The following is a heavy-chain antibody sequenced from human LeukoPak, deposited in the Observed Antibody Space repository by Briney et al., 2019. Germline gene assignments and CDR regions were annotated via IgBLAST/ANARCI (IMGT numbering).Heavy chain of an antibody. CDR2: IKSDGST. CDR3: ARAPSEMGGYHPEYFRH. Sequence: GRSLRLSCAASGFTFSTYWMHWVRQAPGKGPVWVSRIKSDGSTNYADSVKGRFTISRDNAKNTVSLQMNSLRPEDTGVYYCARAPSEMGGYHPEYFRHWGQGTLVTVSS. J-gene: IGHJ1*01. V-gene: IGHV3-74*01. D-gene: IGHD3-22*01. CDR1: GFTFSTYW.